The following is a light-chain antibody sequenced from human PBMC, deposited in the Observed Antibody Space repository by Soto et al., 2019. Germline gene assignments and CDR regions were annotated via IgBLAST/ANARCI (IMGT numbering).Light chain of an antibody. J-gene: IGLJ1*01. V-gene: IGLV2-11*01. CDR3: CSYAGGPYV. CDR2: DVS. CDR1: SSDVGGYNY. Sequence: QSALTQPRSVSGSPGQSVTISCTGTSSDVGGYNYVSWYQQHPGKAPKLIICDVSKRPSVVPDRFSGSKSGNTASLTISGLQAEDEADYYCCSYAGGPYVFGTGTKLTVL.